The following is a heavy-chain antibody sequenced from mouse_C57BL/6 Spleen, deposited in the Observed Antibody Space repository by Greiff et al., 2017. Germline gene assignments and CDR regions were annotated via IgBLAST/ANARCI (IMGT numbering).Heavy chain of an antibody. J-gene: IGHJ4*01. CDR2: IRSKSNNYAT. V-gene: IGHV10-1*01. Sequence: EVKLVESGGGLVQPKGSLKLSCAASGFSFNTYAMNWVRQAPGKGLEWVARIRSKSNNYATYYADSVKDRFTISRDDSESMLYLQMNNLKTEDTAMYYCVSEGKLRGYYAMDYWGQGTSVTVSS. CDR1: GFSFNTYA. CDR3: VSEGKLRGYYAMDY. D-gene: IGHD1-1*01.